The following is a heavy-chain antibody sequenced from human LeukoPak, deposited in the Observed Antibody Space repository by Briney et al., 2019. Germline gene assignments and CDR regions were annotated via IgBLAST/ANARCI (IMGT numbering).Heavy chain of an antibody. CDR2: ISGSGGST. V-gene: IGHV3-23*01. CDR1: GFTFSSYA. Sequence: PGGSLRLSCAASGFTFSSYAMSWVRQAPGKGLEWVSAISGSGGSTYYADSVKGRFTISRDNSKNTLYLQMNSLRAEDTAVYYCAKSLNYYDSSGYYANLVYWGQGTLVTVSS. CDR3: AKSLNYYDSSGYYANLVY. J-gene: IGHJ4*02. D-gene: IGHD3-22*01.